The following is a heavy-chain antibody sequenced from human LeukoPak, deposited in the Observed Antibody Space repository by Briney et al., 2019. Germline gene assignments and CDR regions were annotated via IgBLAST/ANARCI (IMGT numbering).Heavy chain of an antibody. CDR2: IYTGDSDS. Sequence: SPMISSRSSGYYSISYWYGWGWQLPGTGLGLVGIIYTGDSDSRYCQSFHGQVTISADKSISTAYLQWCSLKASDTAMYYCVRREALAFDIWGQGTIVTVSS. V-gene: IGHV5-51*01. CDR3: VRREALAFDI. D-gene: IGHD1-26*01. J-gene: IGHJ3*02. CDR1: GYYSISYW.